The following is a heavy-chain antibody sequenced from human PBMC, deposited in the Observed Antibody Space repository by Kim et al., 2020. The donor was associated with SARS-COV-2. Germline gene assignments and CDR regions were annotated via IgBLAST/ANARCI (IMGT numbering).Heavy chain of an antibody. CDR3: AGSGRPSGEYDFWTGYGMDV. CDR1: KFNFSAYA. J-gene: IGHJ6*02. V-gene: IGHV3-64*01. CDR2: ISTYGGSS. D-gene: IGHD3-3*01. Sequence: GGSLRLSCTASKFNFSAYAMHWVRQAPGKGLQYVSGISTYGGSSYHANSVNGRFTVSRDNSKNTLYLQMGSLTAEDMAVYYCAGSGRPSGEYDFWTGYGMDVCAQGTTVTVSS.